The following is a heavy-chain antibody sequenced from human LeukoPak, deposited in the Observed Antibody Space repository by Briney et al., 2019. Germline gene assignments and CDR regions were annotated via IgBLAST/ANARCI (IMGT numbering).Heavy chain of an antibody. V-gene: IGHV3-23*01. J-gene: IGHJ6*03. Sequence: GGSLRLSCAVSGITLSNYGMSWVRQAPGKGLEWVAGISDSGGRTNYADSVKGRFTISRDNPKNTLYLQMNSLRAEDTAVYYCAREEEYCTNGVCLIDYYYYYMDVWGKGTTVTVSS. CDR3: AREEEYCTNGVCLIDYYYYYMDV. CDR1: GITLSNYG. D-gene: IGHD2-8*01. CDR2: ISDSGGRT.